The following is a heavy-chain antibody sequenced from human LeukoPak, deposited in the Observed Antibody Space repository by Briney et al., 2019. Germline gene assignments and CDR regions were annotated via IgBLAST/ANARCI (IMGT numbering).Heavy chain of an antibody. V-gene: IGHV3-23*01. Sequence: GGSLRLSCAASGFTFSSSAMSWVRQAPGKGLEWVSSISGSGSGGSTYYADSVKGRFTISRDNSKNTLYLQMNSLRAEDTAVYYCARENGHSGSYLGGPLDYWGQGTLVTVSS. CDR3: ARENGHSGSYLGGPLDY. D-gene: IGHD3-10*01. J-gene: IGHJ4*02. CDR2: ISGSGSGGST. CDR1: GFTFSSSA.